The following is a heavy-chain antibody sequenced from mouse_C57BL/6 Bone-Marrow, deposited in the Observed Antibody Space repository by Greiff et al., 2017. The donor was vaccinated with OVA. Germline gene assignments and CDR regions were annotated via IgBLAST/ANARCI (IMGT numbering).Heavy chain of an antibody. CDR1: GYTFTSYD. V-gene: IGHV1-85*01. J-gene: IGHJ4*01. Sequence: VQLQQSGPELVKPGASVKLSCKASGYTFTSYDINWVKQRPGQGLEWIGWIYPRDGSTKYNEKFKGKATLTVDTSSSTAYMELHSLTSEDSAVYFCARKEYYGSSYAMDYWGQGTSVTVSS. CDR2: IYPRDGST. D-gene: IGHD1-1*01. CDR3: ARKEYYGSSYAMDY.